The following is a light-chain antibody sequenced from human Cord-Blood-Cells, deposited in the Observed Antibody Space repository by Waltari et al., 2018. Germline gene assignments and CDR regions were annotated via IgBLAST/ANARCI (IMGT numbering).Light chain of an antibody. V-gene: IGKV3-15*01. CDR2: GAS. J-gene: IGKJ3*01. CDR3: QQYNNWPL. Sequence: EIVLTQSPATLSVSPGARATLSCRASQSVSSNLAWYQQKPGQAPRLLIYGASTRATGIPARFSGSGSVTEFTLTISSLQSEDFAVYYCQQYNNWPLFGPGTKVDIK. CDR1: QSVSSN.